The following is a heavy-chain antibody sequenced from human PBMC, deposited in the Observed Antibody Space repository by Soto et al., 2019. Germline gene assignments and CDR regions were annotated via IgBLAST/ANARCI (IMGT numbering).Heavy chain of an antibody. V-gene: IGHV4-4*02. Sequence: QVHLQESGPGLVEPSGNLSLTCAVSGASISSNYWWPWVRQSPTKGLEWIGEVFHSGTTNYNPSLKNRITISGDKANNQFSLKLTSVTAADTAVYYCAAVTAGCSGSICQIAPWGQGTLVTVSS. CDR3: AAVTAGCSGSICQIAP. CDR1: GASISSNYW. D-gene: IGHD2-15*01. J-gene: IGHJ5*02. CDR2: VFHSGTT.